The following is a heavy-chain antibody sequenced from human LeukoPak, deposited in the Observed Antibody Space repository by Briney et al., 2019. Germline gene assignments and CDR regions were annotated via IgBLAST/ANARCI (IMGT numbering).Heavy chain of an antibody. V-gene: IGHV3-11*04. CDR2: ISSSGSTI. CDR1: GFTFSDYY. D-gene: IGHD3-9*01. CDR3: ARDFTPDSDNYDILTGYYPDLDY. J-gene: IGHJ4*02. Sequence: GGSLRLSCAASGFTFSDYYMSWIRQAPGKGLEWVSYISSSGSTIYYADSVKGRFTISRDNAKNSLYLQMNSLRAEDTAVYYCARDFTPDSDNYDILTGYYPDLDYWGQGTLVTVSS.